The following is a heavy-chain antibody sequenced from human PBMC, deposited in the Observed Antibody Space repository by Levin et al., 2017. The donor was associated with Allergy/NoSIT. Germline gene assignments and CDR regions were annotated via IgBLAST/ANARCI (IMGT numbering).Heavy chain of an antibody. CDR3: ARALSARLVAGYFQH. CDR2: ISYDGSNK. D-gene: IGHD6-6*01. CDR1: GFTFSSYA. J-gene: IGHJ1*01. Sequence: GGSLRLSCAASGFTFSSYAMHWVRQAPGKGLEWVAVISYDGSNKYYADSVKGRFTISRDNSKNTLYLQMNSLRAEDTAVYYCARALSARLVAGYFQHWGQGTLVTVSS. V-gene: IGHV3-30-3*01.